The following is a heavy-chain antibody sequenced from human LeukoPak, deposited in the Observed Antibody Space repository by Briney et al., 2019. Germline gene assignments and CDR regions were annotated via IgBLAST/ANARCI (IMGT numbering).Heavy chain of an antibody. V-gene: IGHV3-48*04. J-gene: IGHJ5*02. CDR3: ARDVTYHGGDWFDP. CDR2: ISSTASSI. D-gene: IGHD4-23*01. Sequence: QPGGSLRLSCGASGFIFSSYSMNWVRQAPGKGLEWVSYISSTASSIYYADSVKGRFTISRDNAKNSLYLQMNSLRAEDTAVYYCARDVTYHGGDWFDPWGQGTLVTVSS. CDR1: GFIFSSYS.